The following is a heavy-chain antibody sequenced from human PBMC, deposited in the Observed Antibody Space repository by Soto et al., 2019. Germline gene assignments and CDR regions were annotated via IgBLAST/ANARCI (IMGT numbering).Heavy chain of an antibody. CDR1: GGTFSSYT. CDR3: ARAWDDYGDYYFDY. Sequence: ASVKVSCKASGGTFSSYTISWVRQAPGQGLEWMGRIIPILGIANYAQKFQGRVTITADKSTSTAYMELSSLRSEDTAVYYCARAWDDYGDYYFDYWGQGTLVTVSS. V-gene: IGHV1-69*02. D-gene: IGHD4-17*01. CDR2: IIPILGIA. J-gene: IGHJ4*02.